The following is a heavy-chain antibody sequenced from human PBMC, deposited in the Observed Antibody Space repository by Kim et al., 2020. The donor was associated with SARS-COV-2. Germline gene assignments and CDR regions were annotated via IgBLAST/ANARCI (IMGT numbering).Heavy chain of an antibody. V-gene: IGHV3-21*01. CDR1: GFTSSSYS. CDR2: ISSSSSYI. Sequence: GGSLRLSCAASGFTSSSYSMNWVRQAPGKGLEWVSSISSSSSYIYYADSVKGRFTISRDNAKNSLYLQMNSLRAEDTAVYYCARDPRLRLGELSLFGWFDPWGQGTLVTVSS. D-gene: IGHD3-16*02. CDR3: ARDPRLRLGELSLFGWFDP. J-gene: IGHJ5*02.